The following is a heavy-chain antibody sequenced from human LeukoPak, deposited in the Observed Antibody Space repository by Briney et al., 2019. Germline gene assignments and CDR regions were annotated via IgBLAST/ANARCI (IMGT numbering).Heavy chain of an antibody. CDR3: ARCYYDSSGYCNGVDY. D-gene: IGHD3-22*01. Sequence: PGGSLRLSCTASGFTFNDFWMHWVRQPPGKGLVWVARIKSEGSYTDFADSLKGLFSICRDNANSTVYLQMNSRRADDTAIYYCARCYYDSSGYCNGVDYWGQGTLVAVSS. V-gene: IGHV3-74*01. CDR2: IKSEGSYT. CDR1: GFTFNDFW. J-gene: IGHJ4*02.